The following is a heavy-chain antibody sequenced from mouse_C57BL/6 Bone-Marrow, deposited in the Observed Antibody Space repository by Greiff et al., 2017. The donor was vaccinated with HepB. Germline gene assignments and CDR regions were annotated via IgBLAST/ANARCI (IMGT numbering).Heavy chain of an antibody. D-gene: IGHD2-12*01. CDR1: GFNIKDDY. CDR2: IDPENGDT. Sequence: LVESGAELVRPGASVKLSCTASGFNIKDDYMHWVKQRPEQGLEWIGWIDPENGDTEYASKFQGKATITADTSSNTAYLQLSSLTSEDTAVYYCTTDSPYWYFDVWGTGTTVTVSS. CDR3: TTDSPYWYFDV. J-gene: IGHJ1*03. V-gene: IGHV14-4*01.